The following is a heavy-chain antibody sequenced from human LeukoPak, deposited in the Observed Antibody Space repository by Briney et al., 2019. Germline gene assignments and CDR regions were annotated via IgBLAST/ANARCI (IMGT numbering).Heavy chain of an antibody. CDR2: INHSGST. V-gene: IGHV4-4*02. CDR3: AGSYGDFLEGFDN. CDR1: GGSISSNNW. J-gene: IGHJ4*02. D-gene: IGHD4-17*01. Sequence: SETLSLTCAVSGGSISSNNWWNWVRQPPGKGLEWIGEINHSGSTNYNPSLKSRVSTSVDKSKNHFSLNLSSMTAADTAVYYCAGSYGDFLEGFDNWGQETLVTVSS.